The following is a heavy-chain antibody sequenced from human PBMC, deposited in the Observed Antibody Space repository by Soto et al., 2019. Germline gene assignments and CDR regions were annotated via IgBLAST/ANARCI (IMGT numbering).Heavy chain of an antibody. CDR3: AVLKNGYNVF. J-gene: IGHJ4*02. V-gene: IGHV1-69*13. CDR1: GYTFTSYA. CDR2: IIPIFGTA. D-gene: IGHD5-12*01. Sequence: SVKVSCKASGYTFTSYAMHWVRQAPGQRLEWMGGIIPIFGTANYAQKFQGRVTITADESTSTAYMELSSLRSEDTAVYYCAVLKNGYNVFWGQGTLVTVSS.